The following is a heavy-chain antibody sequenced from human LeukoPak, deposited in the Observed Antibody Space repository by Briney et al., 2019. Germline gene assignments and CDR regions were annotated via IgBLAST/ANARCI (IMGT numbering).Heavy chain of an antibody. CDR3: AKEGGSRTFDY. J-gene: IGHJ4*02. CDR1: GFNFGYYA. V-gene: IGHV3-30*02. D-gene: IGHD2-15*01. CDR2: IRYDGGDT. Sequence: TGGSLRLSCAASGFNFGYYAMHWVRQAPGKGLDWVAFIRYDGGDTYYADSVRGRFTVSRDNSKNTLYLQMNSLTAEDTALYYCAKEGGSRTFDYWGQGTLVTVSS.